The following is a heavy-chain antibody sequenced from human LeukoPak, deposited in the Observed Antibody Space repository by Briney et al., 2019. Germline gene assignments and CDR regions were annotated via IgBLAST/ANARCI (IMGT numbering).Heavy chain of an antibody. CDR2: INPNSGGT. V-gene: IGHV1-2*02. CDR3: ARVLYSSGWYYFDY. Sequence: ASVKVSCKASGGTFSSYAISWVRQAPGQGLEWMGWINPNSGGTNYAQKFQGRVTMTRDTSISTAYMELSRLRSDDTAVYYCARVLYSSGWYYFDYWGQGTLVTVSS. J-gene: IGHJ4*02. D-gene: IGHD6-19*01. CDR1: GGTFSSYA.